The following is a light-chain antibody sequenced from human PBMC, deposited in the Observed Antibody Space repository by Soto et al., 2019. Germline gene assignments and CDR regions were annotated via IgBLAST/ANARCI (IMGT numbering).Light chain of an antibody. CDR2: EVS. Sequence: QSALTQPPSASGSPGQSVTISCTGTSSDVGGYNYVSWYQQHPGKAPKLMIYEVSKRPSGVPDRFSGSKSGNTASLTVSGXXAEDEADYYCSSYAGSNNYVFGTGTKVTVL. CDR3: SSYAGSNNYV. V-gene: IGLV2-8*01. CDR1: SSDVGGYNY. J-gene: IGLJ1*01.